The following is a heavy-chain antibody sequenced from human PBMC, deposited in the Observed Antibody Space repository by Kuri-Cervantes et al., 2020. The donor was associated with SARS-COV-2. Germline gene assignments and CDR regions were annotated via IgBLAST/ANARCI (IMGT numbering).Heavy chain of an antibody. D-gene: IGHD2-2*01. V-gene: IGHV4-39*01. J-gene: IGHJ6*03. Sequence: GSLRLSCTVSGGSISSSSYYWGWIRQPPGKGLEWIGSIYYSGSTYYNPSLKSRVTISVDTSKNQFSLKLSSVTAADTAVYYCARGGGDCSSTSCPYYYYYMDVWGKGTTVTVSS. CDR2: IYYSGST. CDR3: ARGGGDCSSTSCPYYYYYMDV. CDR1: GGSISSSSYY.